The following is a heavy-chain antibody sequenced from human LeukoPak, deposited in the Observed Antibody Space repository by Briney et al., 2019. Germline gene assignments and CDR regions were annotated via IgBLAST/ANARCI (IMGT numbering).Heavy chain of an antibody. Sequence: SSVKLSCKASGCTFSIYAISWVRQPPGQGLEWVGGVIPIFGTRNYAQKFQGRVTITADESTNTDFMELRSLRSEDPAVYYCARDRSDGSSYYFDYWGQGTLVTVSS. CDR2: VIPIFGTR. V-gene: IGHV1-69*13. CDR1: GCTFSIYA. CDR3: ARDRSDGSSYYFDY. J-gene: IGHJ4*02. D-gene: IGHD5-24*01.